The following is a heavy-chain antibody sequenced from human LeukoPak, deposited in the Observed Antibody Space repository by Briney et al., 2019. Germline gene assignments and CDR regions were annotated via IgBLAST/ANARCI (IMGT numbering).Heavy chain of an antibody. CDR2: IHNSRGT. CDR3: GKVGGNSNS. Sequence: SETLSLTCTVSGGSITSDIFYWNWIRQHPGKGLEWIGSIHNSRGTSYNPSLESRLTISVDTSENQFFLKMSYVTAADTAMYYCGKVGGNSNSWGQGALVTVSS. D-gene: IGHD4-23*01. V-gene: IGHV4-31*03. CDR1: GGSITSDIFY. J-gene: IGHJ5*02.